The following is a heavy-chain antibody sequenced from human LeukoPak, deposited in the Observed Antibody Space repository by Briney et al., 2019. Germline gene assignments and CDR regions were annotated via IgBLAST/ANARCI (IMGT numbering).Heavy chain of an antibody. CDR3: ARDGPQLELFLEWLGAYTTGGMDV. CDR1: GGSISSYY. CDR2: IYYSGST. V-gene: IGHV4-59*12. Sequence: RSSETLSLTCTVSGGSISSYYWSWIRQPPGKGLEWIGYIYYSGSTNYNPSLKSRVTMSVDTSKNQFSPKLSSVTAADTAVYYCARDGPQLELFLEWLGAYTTGGMDVWGQGTTVTVSS. D-gene: IGHD3-3*01. J-gene: IGHJ6*02.